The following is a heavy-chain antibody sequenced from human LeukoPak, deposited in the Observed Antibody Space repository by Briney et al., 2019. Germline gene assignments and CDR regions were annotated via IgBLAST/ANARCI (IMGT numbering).Heavy chain of an antibody. Sequence: SETLSLTCTVSGYSISSGYYWGWIRQPPGKGLEWVGSIFYRGSTHYNPSLESRVTISVDTSKNQFSLKLSSVTAADTAVYYCARGEPMVREVYEYWGQGTLVTVSS. CDR3: ARGEPMVREVYEY. CDR1: GYSISSGYY. CDR2: IFYRGST. V-gene: IGHV4-38-2*02. D-gene: IGHD3-10*01. J-gene: IGHJ4*02.